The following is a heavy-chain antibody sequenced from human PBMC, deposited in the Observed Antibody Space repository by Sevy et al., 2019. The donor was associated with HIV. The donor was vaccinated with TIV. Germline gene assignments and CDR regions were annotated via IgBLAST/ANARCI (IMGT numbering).Heavy chain of an antibody. CDR2: ISYDGSNK. CDR3: AKDDCSSTSGYIGGSDY. J-gene: IGHJ4*02. Sequence: GGSLRLSCAASGFTFSSYGMHWVRQAPGKGLEWVAVISYDGSNKYYADSVKGRFTISRDNSKNTLYLQMNSLRAEDTAVYYCAKDDCSSTSGYIGGSDYWGQGTLVTVSS. V-gene: IGHV3-30*18. CDR1: GFTFSSYG. D-gene: IGHD2-2*01.